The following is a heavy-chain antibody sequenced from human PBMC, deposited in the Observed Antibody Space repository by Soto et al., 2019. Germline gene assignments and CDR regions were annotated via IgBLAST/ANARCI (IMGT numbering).Heavy chain of an antibody. Sequence: EVRLLEAGGGLKQPGGSLRLSCAASGFTFKESAMNWVRQAPGKGLAWVASISDTGASTGYAESVRGRLSISRDNSKKTLYLQMNSLRGEATAVYYCAKGRASGWARYFDNWGQGTLVTVSS. CDR1: GFTFKESA. J-gene: IGHJ4*02. V-gene: IGHV3-23*01. D-gene: IGHD6-19*01. CDR2: ISDTGAST. CDR3: AKGRASGWARYFDN.